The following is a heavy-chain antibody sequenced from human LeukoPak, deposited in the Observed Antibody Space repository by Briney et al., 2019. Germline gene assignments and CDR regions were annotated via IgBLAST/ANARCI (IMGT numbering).Heavy chain of an antibody. CDR3: ARADYYDSSGYYGY. J-gene: IGHJ4*02. Sequence: GGSLRLSCAASGFTFNNYWMHWVRQAPGKGLVWVSRIKSDGQITTYADSVKGRFTTSRDNAKNTFYLQMNSLRAEDTAVYYCARADYYDSSGYYGYWGQGTLVTVSS. D-gene: IGHD3-22*01. V-gene: IGHV3-74*01. CDR2: IKSDGQIT. CDR1: GFTFNNYW.